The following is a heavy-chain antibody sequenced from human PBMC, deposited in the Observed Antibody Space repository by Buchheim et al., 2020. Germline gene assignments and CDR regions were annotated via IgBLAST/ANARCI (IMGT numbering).Heavy chain of an antibody. Sequence: QVQLQQWGAGLLKPSETLSLTCAVYGGSFSGYYWSWIRQPPRKGLEWIGEINHSGSTNYNPSLKSRVTISVDTSKNQFSLKLSSVTAADTAVYYCARLEGGNYYDSSGNWFDPWGQGTL. CDR3: ARLEGGNYYDSSGNWFDP. D-gene: IGHD3-22*01. V-gene: IGHV4-34*01. CDR2: INHSGST. CDR1: GGSFSGYY. J-gene: IGHJ5*02.